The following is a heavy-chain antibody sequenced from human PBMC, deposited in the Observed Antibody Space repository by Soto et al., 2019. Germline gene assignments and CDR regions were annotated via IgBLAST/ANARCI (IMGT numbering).Heavy chain of an antibody. Sequence: QVQLVQSGAEVKKPGASVKVSCKASGYTFINYDINWVRQATGQGLEWMGWMNPNTGNTGYAQKFQGRVTMTRNTSISTAYMELSSLRSDDTAVYYCARAQRDCSDGRCNYPLDYWGQGTLVNVAS. D-gene: IGHD2-15*01. V-gene: IGHV1-8*01. J-gene: IGHJ4*02. CDR3: ARAQRDCSDGRCNYPLDY. CDR1: GYTFINYD. CDR2: MNPNTGNT.